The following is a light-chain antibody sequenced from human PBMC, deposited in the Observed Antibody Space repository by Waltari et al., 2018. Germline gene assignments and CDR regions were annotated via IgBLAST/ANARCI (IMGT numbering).Light chain of an antibody. CDR1: QSVSRF. V-gene: IGKV3-15*01. Sequence: CRASQSVSRFVDWYQQKPGQAPRLLISGASTRANDIPARFSGSGSGTEFTLTISSLQSEDFAIYYCQQYNDWPPLTFGGGTKLESK. CDR2: GAS. J-gene: IGKJ4*01. CDR3: QQYNDWPPLT.